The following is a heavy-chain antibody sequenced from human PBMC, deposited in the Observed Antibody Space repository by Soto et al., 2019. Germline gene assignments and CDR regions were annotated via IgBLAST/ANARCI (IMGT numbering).Heavy chain of an antibody. V-gene: IGHV4-34*01. CDR2: INHSGST. CDR3: ASMTPIAAAGTPWFDP. D-gene: IGHD6-13*01. Sequence: SETLSLTCAVYGGSFSGYYWSWIRQPPGKGLEWIGEINHSGSTNYNPSLKSRVTISVDTSKNQFSLKLSSVTAADTAVYYCASMTPIAAAGTPWFDPWGQGTLVTVSS. CDR1: GGSFSGYY. J-gene: IGHJ5*02.